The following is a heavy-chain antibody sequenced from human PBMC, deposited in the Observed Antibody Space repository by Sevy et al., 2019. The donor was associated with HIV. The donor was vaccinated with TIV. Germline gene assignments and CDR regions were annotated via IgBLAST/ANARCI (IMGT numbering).Heavy chain of an antibody. J-gene: IGHJ4*02. Sequence: GGSLRLSCAASGFTFSGSAMHWVRQASGKGLEWVGRIRSKANSYATAYAASVKGRFTISGDDSKNTAYLQMNSLKTEDTAVYYCTAHTGGYCSGGSCPLPTPNNKIDYWGQGTLVTVSS. D-gene: IGHD2-15*01. V-gene: IGHV3-73*01. CDR1: GFTFSGSA. CDR2: IRSKANSYAT. CDR3: TAHTGGYCSGGSCPLPTPNNKIDY.